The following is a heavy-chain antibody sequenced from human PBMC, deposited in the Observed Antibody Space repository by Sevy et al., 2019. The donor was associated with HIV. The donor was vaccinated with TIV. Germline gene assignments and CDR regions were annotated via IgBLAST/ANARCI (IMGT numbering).Heavy chain of an antibody. Sequence: GGSLRLSCVVSGFNFRDYSVNWVRQAPGKGLEWVSSINNDGTYIFYGDSVKGGFTVSRDNAKNSLYLHMNSLRADDTAVYYCVRDGGDEYGAGSYYGPFDYWGWGTLVTVSS. CDR3: VRDGGDEYGAGSYYGPFDY. CDR1: GFNFRDYS. CDR2: INNDGTYI. D-gene: IGHD3-10*01. J-gene: IGHJ4*02. V-gene: IGHV3-21*06.